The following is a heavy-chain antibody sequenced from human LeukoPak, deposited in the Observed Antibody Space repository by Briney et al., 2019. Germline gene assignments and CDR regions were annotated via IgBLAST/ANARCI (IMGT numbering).Heavy chain of an antibody. CDR3: AQGYSSGWYRY. CDR1: GFSVSGFG. J-gene: IGHJ4*02. Sequence: RSGGSLRLSCAAPGFSVSGFGMSWVRQLPGKGLEWISAISADGETPYYADSVKGRFIISRDNSKNTLYLQLSSLRAEDTAVYYCAQGYSSGWYRYWGQGSLVSVSS. D-gene: IGHD6-19*01. V-gene: IGHV3-23*01. CDR2: ISADGETP.